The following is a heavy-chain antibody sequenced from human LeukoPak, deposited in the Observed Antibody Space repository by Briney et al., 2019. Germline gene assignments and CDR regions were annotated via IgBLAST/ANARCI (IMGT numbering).Heavy chain of an antibody. CDR2: ISYDGST. CDR3: TRDPGGGGARGHNWFDP. J-gene: IGHJ5*02. D-gene: IGHD2-21*01. V-gene: IGHV3-74*01. CDR1: GFTFSSYW. Sequence: GGSLRLSCVASGFTFSSYWMHWVRQGPGKGLEGVSRISYDGSTHYADFVKGRFTISRDNAKDTLYLQLNSLRVDDTAMYFCTRDPGGGGARGHNWFDPWGQGTLVTVSS.